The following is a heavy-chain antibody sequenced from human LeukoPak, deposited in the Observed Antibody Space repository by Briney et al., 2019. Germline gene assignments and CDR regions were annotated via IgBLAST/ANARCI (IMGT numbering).Heavy chain of an antibody. V-gene: IGHV3-74*01. D-gene: IGHD3-16*01. CDR1: GFTFTDYW. Sequence: GGSLRLSCATSGFTFTDYWMHWVRQAPGKGLVWVSIINTDTRGTYYADSVKGRFTISRDNAKNTLSLQMNSLRAEDTAVYYCARAGAYRFDYWGQGTLVTVSS. CDR2: INTDTRGT. CDR3: ARAGAYRFDY. J-gene: IGHJ4*02.